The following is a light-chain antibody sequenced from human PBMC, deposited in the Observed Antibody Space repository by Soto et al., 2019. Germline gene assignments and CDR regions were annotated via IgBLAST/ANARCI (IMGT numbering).Light chain of an antibody. CDR1: SSNIGSNT. CDR3: AAWDDSLNAVV. V-gene: IGLV1-44*01. J-gene: IGLJ2*01. CDR2: NDN. Sequence: QSALTQSPPVSGTPGQRVTISCSGSSSNIGSNTVNWYQQLPGAAPKVLIYNDNHRPSGVPDRFSGSKSGTSASLAISGLQSEDESDYYCAAWDDSLNAVVFGGGTKVTVL.